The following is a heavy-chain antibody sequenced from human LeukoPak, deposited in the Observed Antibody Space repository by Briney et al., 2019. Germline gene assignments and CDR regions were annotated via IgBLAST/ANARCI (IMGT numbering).Heavy chain of an antibody. CDR1: GGSISSGSYY. Sequence: SETLSLTCTVSGGSISSGSYYWSWIRQPAGKGLEWIGRIYTSGSTNYNPSLKRRVTISVDTSKNQFSLKLSSVTAADTAVYYCARDIANDAFDIWGQGTMVTVSS. D-gene: IGHD2-21*01. J-gene: IGHJ3*02. CDR3: ARDIANDAFDI. CDR2: IYTSGST. V-gene: IGHV4-61*02.